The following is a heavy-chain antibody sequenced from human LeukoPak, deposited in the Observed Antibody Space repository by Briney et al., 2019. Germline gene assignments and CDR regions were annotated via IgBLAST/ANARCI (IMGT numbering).Heavy chain of an antibody. V-gene: IGHV1-2*02. J-gene: IGHJ5*02. D-gene: IGHD5-12*01. CDR1: GYTFTGYY. CDR2: INPNSGGT. CDR3: ARATGGYDLFDP. Sequence: DSVTVSCTASGYTFTGYYMHWVRQAPGPGLEWRGWINPNSGGTNYAQKFQGRVTMTRGSSISTAYMEMSRLRSDDTAVYYCARATGGYDLFDPWGQGTLVTVSS.